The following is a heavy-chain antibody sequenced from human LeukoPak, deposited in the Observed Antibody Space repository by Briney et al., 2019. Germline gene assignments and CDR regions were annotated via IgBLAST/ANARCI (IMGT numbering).Heavy chain of an antibody. D-gene: IGHD3-10*01. V-gene: IGHV3-7*05. J-gene: IGHJ4*02. CDR1: GFPCSSHW. Sequence: GGSLRLSCAASGFPCSSHWMSWVRQAPGKGLEWVANINQDGSEKYYVDSVKGRFSISRDNAKNSLYLQMNSLRAEDTAVYYCARSNREFASGSGDYWGQGTLVTVSS. CDR3: ARSNREFASGSGDY. CDR2: INQDGSEK.